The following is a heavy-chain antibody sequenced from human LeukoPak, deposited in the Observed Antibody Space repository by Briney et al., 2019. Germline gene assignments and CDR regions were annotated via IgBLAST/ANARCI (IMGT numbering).Heavy chain of an antibody. J-gene: IGHJ4*02. D-gene: IGHD3-22*01. Sequence: PSETLSLTCTVSGDSFSSNNYWTWVRQPPGKGLEWIGEIYRSGATNYNPSLRGRVTVPLDKSKNQFSLRLNSVTAADTAIYYCARNAGYSDLNYWGQGVLVTVSS. CDR2: IYRSGAT. V-gene: IGHV4-4*02. CDR1: GDSFSSNNY. CDR3: ARNAGYSDLNY.